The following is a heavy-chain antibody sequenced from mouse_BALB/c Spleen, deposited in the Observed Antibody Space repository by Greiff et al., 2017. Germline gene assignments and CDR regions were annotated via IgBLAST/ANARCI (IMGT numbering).Heavy chain of an antibody. V-gene: IGHV9-1*02. D-gene: IGHD2-14*01. CDR1: GYTFTNYG. J-gene: IGHJ4*01. CDR2: INTYTGEP. Sequence: VQLVESGPELKKPGETVKISCKASGYTFTNYGMNWVKQAPGKGLKWMGWINTYTGEPTYADDFKGRFAFSLETSASTAYLQINNLKNEDMATYFWARGGAYRYDGYYAMDYWGQGTSVTVSS. CDR3: ARGGAYRYDGYYAMDY.